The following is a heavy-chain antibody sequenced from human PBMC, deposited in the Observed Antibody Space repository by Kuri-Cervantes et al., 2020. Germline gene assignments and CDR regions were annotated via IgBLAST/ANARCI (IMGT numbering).Heavy chain of an antibody. D-gene: IGHD5-12*01. CDR1: GYTFTSYD. Sequence: ASVKVSCKASGYTFTSYDINWVRQAPGQGLEWMGWINPNSGGTNYAQKFQGWVTMTRDTSISTAYMELSRLRSDDTAVYYCARGLGSGYDWASYYFDYWGQGTLVTVSS. CDR2: INPNSGGT. V-gene: IGHV1-2*04. J-gene: IGHJ4*02. CDR3: ARGLGSGYDWASYYFDY.